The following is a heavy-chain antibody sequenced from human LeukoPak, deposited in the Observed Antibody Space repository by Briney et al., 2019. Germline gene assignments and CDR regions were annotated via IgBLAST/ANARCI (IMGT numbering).Heavy chain of an antibody. V-gene: IGHV3-7*01. J-gene: IGHJ4*02. CDR3: ARVSQGSPLDYYDSSGYYGGYYFDY. CDR1: GFTFSSDW. CDR2: IKQDGSEK. Sequence: PGGSLRLSCAASGFTFSSDWMSWDRQAPGKGLEWVANIKQDGSEKYYVDSVKGRFTISRDNAKNSLYLQMNSLRAEDTAVYYCARVSQGSPLDYYDSSGYYGGYYFDYWGQGTLVTVSS. D-gene: IGHD3-22*01.